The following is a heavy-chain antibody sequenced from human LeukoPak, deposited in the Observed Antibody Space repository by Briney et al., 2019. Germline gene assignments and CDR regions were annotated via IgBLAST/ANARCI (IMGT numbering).Heavy chain of an antibody. CDR3: ARGGYSYGYDYFDY. CDR2: ISYDGSNK. Sequence: TGRSLRLSCAASGFTFSSYAMHWVRQAPGKGLEWVAVISYDGSNKYYADSVKGRFTISRDNSKNTLYLQMNSLRAEDTAVYYCARGGYSYGYDYFDYWGQGTLVTVSS. V-gene: IGHV3-30-3*01. D-gene: IGHD5-18*01. CDR1: GFTFSSYA. J-gene: IGHJ4*02.